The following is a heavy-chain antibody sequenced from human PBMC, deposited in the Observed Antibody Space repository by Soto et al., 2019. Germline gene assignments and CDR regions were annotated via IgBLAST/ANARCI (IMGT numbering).Heavy chain of an antibody. CDR1: GFTFSTYA. V-gene: IGHV3-23*01. J-gene: IGHJ6*02. D-gene: IGHD1-1*01. CDR3: VKGYWKGDV. Sequence: EVQLLESGGGLVQPGGSLRLSCAASGFTFSTYAMNWVRQAPGNGLEWGSAISGSGGSIHYADSVKGRFTISRDNSKHTLYLQMNSLRDEDTAVYHCVKGYWKGDVWGQGTTVTVSS. CDR2: ISGSGGSI.